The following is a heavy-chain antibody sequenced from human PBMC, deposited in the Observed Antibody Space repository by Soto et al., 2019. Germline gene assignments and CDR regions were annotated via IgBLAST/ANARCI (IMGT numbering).Heavy chain of an antibody. CDR2: ISYGGST. CDR3: SRGILV. J-gene: IGHJ4*02. V-gene: IGHV4-31*03. Sequence: QVQLQESGPGLVKPSQTLSLTCTVSGGSINSGGYCWSWIRQHPGKGLDWIGCISYGGSTSYNPSLKRRVTISVDTPKNQFSLKLTAVTAADTAVYYCSRGILVWGQGALITVSS. D-gene: IGHD5-18*01. CDR1: GGSINSGGYC.